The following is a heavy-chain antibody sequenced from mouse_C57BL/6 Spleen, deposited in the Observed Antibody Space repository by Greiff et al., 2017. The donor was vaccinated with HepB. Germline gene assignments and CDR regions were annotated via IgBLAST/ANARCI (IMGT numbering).Heavy chain of an antibody. CDR1: GYTFTDYN. D-gene: IGHD2-9*01. CDR2: INPNNGGT. J-gene: IGHJ2*01. Sequence: VQLQQSGPALVKPGASVKMSCKASGYTFTDYNMHWVQQSHGKSLEWIGYINPNNGGTSYNQKFKGKATLTVNKSSSTAYMELRSLTSEDSAVYYCATYYGYDRGYYFDYWGQGTTLTVSS. V-gene: IGHV1-22*01. CDR3: ATYYGYDRGYYFDY.